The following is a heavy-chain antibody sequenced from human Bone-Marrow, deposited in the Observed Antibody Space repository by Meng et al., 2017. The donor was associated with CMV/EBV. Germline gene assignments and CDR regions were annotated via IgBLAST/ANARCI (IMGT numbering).Heavy chain of an antibody. Sequence: GGSLRLSCAASGFILTSFEMNWVRQAPGKGLEWVAYINSFGNTEYYTESVKGRFTISRDRARNSMYLQMDSLRVDDTALYYCVRGKQLMVLNYHGMDVWGQGTTVTVSS. D-gene: IGHD6-19*01. J-gene: IGHJ6*02. V-gene: IGHV3-48*03. CDR2: INSFGNTE. CDR3: VRGKQLMVLNYHGMDV. CDR1: GFILTSFE.